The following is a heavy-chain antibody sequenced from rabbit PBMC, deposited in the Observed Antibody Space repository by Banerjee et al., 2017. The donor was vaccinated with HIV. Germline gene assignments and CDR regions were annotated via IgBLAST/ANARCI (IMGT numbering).Heavy chain of an antibody. J-gene: IGHJ4*01. D-gene: IGHD2-1*01. V-gene: IGHV1S7*01. CDR1: GFTISSYS. CDR3: VRDLGGTMTIGNL. CDR2: IDPVFGST. Sequence: QLVESGGGLVQPGGSLKLSCKASGFTISSYSMQWVRQAPGKGLEWIGYIDPVFGSTYYASWVNGRFTISSHDAQNTLYLQLNSLTAADTATYFCVRDLGGTMTIGNLWGPGTLVTVS.